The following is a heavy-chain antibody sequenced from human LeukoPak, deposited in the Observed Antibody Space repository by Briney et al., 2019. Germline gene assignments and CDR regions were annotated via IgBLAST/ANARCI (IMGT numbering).Heavy chain of an antibody. Sequence: ASVKVSCKASGYTLTDYYIHWVRQAPGQGLEWMGWINPNSGGTNYAQKFQGRVSMTRDTSISTAYMELSRLRSDDTAMYYCARASRIVGATEVDYWGQGTLVTVSS. CDR3: ARASRIVGATEVDY. D-gene: IGHD1-26*01. V-gene: IGHV1-2*02. CDR2: INPNSGGT. CDR1: GYTLTDYY. J-gene: IGHJ4*02.